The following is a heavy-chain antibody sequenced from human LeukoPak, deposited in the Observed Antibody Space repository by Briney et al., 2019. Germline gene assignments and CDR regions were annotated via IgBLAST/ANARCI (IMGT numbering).Heavy chain of an antibody. CDR3: ARYSGYDGFDY. V-gene: IGHV4-34*01. CDR1: GGPFSGYY. J-gene: IGHJ4*02. D-gene: IGHD5-12*01. Sequence: SETLSLTCAVYGGPFSGYYWSWIRQPPGKGLEWIGEINHSGSTNYNPSLKSRVTISVDTSKNQFSLKLSSVTAADTAVYYCARYSGYDGFDYWGQGTLVTVSS. CDR2: INHSGST.